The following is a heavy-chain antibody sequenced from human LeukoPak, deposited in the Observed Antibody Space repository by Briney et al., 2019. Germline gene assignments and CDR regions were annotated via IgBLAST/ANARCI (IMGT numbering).Heavy chain of an antibody. CDR1: GGSISSSSYY. V-gene: IGHV4-39*01. D-gene: IGHD6-13*01. J-gene: IGHJ4*02. CDR3: ARPGIAAAGNGFDY. CDR2: IYYSGST. Sequence: SETLSLTCTVSGGSISSSSYYWGWIRQPPGKGLEWIGSIYYSGSTYYNPSLKSRVTISVDTSKNQFSLKLSSVTAADTAVYYCARPGIAAAGNGFDYWGQGTLVTVSS.